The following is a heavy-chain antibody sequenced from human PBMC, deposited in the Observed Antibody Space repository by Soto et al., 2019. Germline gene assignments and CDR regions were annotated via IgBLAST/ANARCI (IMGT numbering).Heavy chain of an antibody. CDR3: ARGYSGSQGQLAVDY. J-gene: IGHJ4*02. CDR1: GFSVGTNY. Sequence: PGGSLRLSSAASGFSVGTNYMSWVRQAPGKGLEWVSAIYSGGTTYYADSVEGRFTISRDNSKNTLYLQINSLRAEDTAVYYCARGYSGSQGQLAVDYWGQGTLVTVSS. CDR2: IYSGGTT. D-gene: IGHD1-26*01. V-gene: IGHV3-53*01.